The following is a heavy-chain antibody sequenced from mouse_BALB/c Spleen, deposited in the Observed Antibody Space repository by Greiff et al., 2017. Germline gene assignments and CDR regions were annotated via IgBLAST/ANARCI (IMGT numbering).Heavy chain of an antibody. V-gene: IGHV5-17*02. CDR3: ARSGKRYYFDY. Sequence: EVQRVESGGGLVQPGGSRKLSCAASGFTFSSFGMHWVRQAPEKGLEWVAYISSGSSTIYYADTVKGRFTISRDNPKNTLFLQMTSLRSEDTAMYYCARSGKRYYFDYWGQGTTLTVSS. J-gene: IGHJ2*01. CDR2: ISSGSSTI. CDR1: GFTFSSFG.